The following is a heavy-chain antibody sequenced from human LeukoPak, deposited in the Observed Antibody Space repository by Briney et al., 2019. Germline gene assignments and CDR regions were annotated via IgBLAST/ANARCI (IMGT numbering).Heavy chain of an antibody. V-gene: IGHV3-7*01. CDR1: GFAFSGYE. CDR2: IKQDGSEK. D-gene: IGHD6-6*01. CDR3: ARDDSSSSFDY. Sequence: PGGSLRLSCVGSGFAFSGYEMNWVRQAPGEGLEWVANIKQDGSEKYYVDSVKGRFTISRDNAKNSLYLQMNSLRAEDTAVYYCARDDSSSSFDYWGQGTLVTVSS. J-gene: IGHJ4*02.